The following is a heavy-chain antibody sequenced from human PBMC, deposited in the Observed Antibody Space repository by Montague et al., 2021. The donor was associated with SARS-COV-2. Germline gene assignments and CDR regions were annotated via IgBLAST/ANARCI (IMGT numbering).Heavy chain of an antibody. Sequence: TLSLTCTVSGGSISSGRYYWSWNPQPAGQELEWIGRIYTSRSTNHHPSLNSRFTISVDTSKNQFSLNLSSVTAADTAVYYCARAPDVDTAMVIYDYGMDVWGQGTTVTVSS. CDR1: GGSISSGRYY. CDR2: IYTSRST. V-gene: IGHV4-61*02. D-gene: IGHD5-18*01. CDR3: ARAPDVDTAMVIYDYGMDV. J-gene: IGHJ6*02.